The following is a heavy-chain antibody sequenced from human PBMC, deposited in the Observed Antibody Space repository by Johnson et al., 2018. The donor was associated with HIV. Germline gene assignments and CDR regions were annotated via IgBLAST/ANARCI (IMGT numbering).Heavy chain of an antibody. CDR2: INSDGSNK. CDR1: GFTFSSHW. Sequence: EVQLVESGGGVVQPGGSLRLSCAASGFTFSSHWMHWVRQPPGKGLVWVSRINSDGSNKYYADSVKGRFTISRDNSKNTLYLQMNRLRAEDTAVYYCALSGGAAAYDAFDIWGQGTMVTVSS. CDR3: ALSGGAAAYDAFDI. D-gene: IGHD6-13*01. J-gene: IGHJ3*02. V-gene: IGHV3-74*02.